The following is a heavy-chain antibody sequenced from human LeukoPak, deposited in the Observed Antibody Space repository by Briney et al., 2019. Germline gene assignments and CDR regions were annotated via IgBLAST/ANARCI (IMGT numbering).Heavy chain of an antibody. J-gene: IGHJ4*02. V-gene: IGHV1-18*01. Sequence: ASVKVSCKASGYTFTSYGISWVRQAPGQGLEWMGWISAYNGNTNYAQKLQGRVTMTTDTSTSAAYMELRSLRSDDTAVYYCARDGDWNDLGDFDYWGQGTLVTVSS. CDR2: ISAYNGNT. D-gene: IGHD1-1*01. CDR3: ARDGDWNDLGDFDY. CDR1: GYTFTSYG.